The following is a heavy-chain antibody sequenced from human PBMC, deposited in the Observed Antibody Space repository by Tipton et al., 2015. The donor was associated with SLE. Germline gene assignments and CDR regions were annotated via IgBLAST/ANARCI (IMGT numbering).Heavy chain of an antibody. CDR2: IYSSGST. CDR1: GGSISSSSYY. D-gene: IGHD3-22*01. V-gene: IGHV4-61*01. J-gene: IGHJ2*01. CDR3: AFLQGHETSGYYDGNFDV. Sequence: TLSLTCTVSGGSISSSSYYWSWIRQPPGKGLEWIGFIYSSGSTNYNPSLKSRVTISVDMSKNQFSLNLNSVTAADTAIYYCAFLQGHETSGYYDGNFDVWGRGTLVTVSS.